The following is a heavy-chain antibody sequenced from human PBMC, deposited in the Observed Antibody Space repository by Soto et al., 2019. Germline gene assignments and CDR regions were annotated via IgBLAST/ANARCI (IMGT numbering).Heavy chain of an antibody. J-gene: IGHJ6*02. V-gene: IGHV5-51*01. CDR2: IYPGDSDT. CDR1: GYXFTNYW. D-gene: IGHD2-15*01. Sequence: EXLQTSFGFVGYXFTNYWFVWVRQMPGKGLEWMGIIYPGDSDTRYSPSFQGRVTISADKSISTAFLQWSTMKASDTAIYFCARVQTAAASYGLDVWGQGITGTVS. CDR3: ARVQTAAASYGLDV.